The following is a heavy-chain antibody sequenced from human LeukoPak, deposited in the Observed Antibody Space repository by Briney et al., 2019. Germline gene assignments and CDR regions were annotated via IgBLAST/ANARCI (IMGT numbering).Heavy chain of an antibody. Sequence: PGGSLRLSCAASGFTFSSYEMNWVRQAPGKGLEWVSSISSSSSYIYYADSVKGRFTISRDNAKNSLYLQMNSLRAEDTAVYYCARADLSGSYFHPHFLDYWGQGTLVTVSS. V-gene: IGHV3-21*01. CDR2: ISSSSSYI. D-gene: IGHD1-26*01. CDR3: ARADLSGSYFHPHFLDY. J-gene: IGHJ4*02. CDR1: GFTFSSYE.